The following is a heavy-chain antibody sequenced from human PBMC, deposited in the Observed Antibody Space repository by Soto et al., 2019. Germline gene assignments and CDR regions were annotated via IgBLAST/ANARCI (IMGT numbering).Heavy chain of an antibody. CDR1: GYTFTSYG. CDR2: ISAYNGNT. CDR3: XXXXXXXXDRY. V-gene: IGHV1-18*01. Sequence: QVQLVQSGAEVKKPGASVKVSCKASGYTFTSYGISWVRQAPGQGLEWMGWISAYNGNTNYAQKLQGRVTMTKDTXXXXXXXXXXXXXXXXXXXXXXXXXXXXXXDRYLGQGTLVTVSS. J-gene: IGHJ4*02.